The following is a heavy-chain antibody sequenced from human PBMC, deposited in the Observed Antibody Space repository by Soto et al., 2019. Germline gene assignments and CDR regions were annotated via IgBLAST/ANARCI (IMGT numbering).Heavy chain of an antibody. CDR3: ATDLDYYYDSSGYPN. J-gene: IGHJ4*02. V-gene: IGHV1-24*01. Sequence: ASVKVSCKVSGYTLTELSMHWVRQAPGKGLGWMGGFDPEDGETIYAQKFRGRVTMTEDTSTDTAYMELSSLRSEDTAVYYCATDLDYYYDSSGYPNWGQGTLVTVSS. D-gene: IGHD3-22*01. CDR2: FDPEDGET. CDR1: GYTLTELS.